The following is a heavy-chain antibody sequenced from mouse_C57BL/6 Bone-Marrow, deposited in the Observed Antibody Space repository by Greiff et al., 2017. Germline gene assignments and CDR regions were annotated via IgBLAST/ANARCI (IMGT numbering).Heavy chain of an antibody. CDR1: GFTFSDFY. Sequence: EVMLVESGGGLVQSGRSLRLSCATSGFTFSDFYMEWVRQAPGKGLEWIAASRNKANDYTTEYSASVKGRFIVSRDTSHSILYLQMNALRAEDTAIYYCARDLGRGYFDYWGQGTTLTVSS. CDR3: ARDLGRGYFDY. J-gene: IGHJ2*01. D-gene: IGHD4-1*01. CDR2: SRNKANDYTT. V-gene: IGHV7-1*01.